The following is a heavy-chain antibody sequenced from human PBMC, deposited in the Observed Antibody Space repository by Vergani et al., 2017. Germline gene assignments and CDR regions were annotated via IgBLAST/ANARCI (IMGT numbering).Heavy chain of an antibody. CDR2: IYYSGST. V-gene: IGHV4-30-4*01. D-gene: IGHD2-2*02. CDR1: GGSISSGDYY. J-gene: IGHJ6*03. Sequence: QVQLQESGPGLVKPSQTLSLTCTVSGGSISSGDYYWSWIRQPPGKGLEWIGYIYYSGSTYYNPSLKSRVTISVDTSKNQFSLKLSSVTAADTAVYYCARGVPAAIRGSGLNYYYYMDVWGKGTTVTVSS. CDR3: ARGVPAAIRGSGLNYYYYMDV.